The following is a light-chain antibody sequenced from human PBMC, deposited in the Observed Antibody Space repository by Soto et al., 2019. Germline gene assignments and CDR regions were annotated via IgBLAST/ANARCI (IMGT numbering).Light chain of an antibody. CDR3: AAWDDGLRGPV. V-gene: IGLV1-47*02. CDR1: SSNIGSNY. Sequence: QAVVTQPPSASGTPGQGVTISCSGSSSNIGSNYVYWYQQFPGTAPKVLIYSNNQRPSGVPDRFSGSKSGTSASLAISGLRSEDEADYYCAAWDDGLRGPVFGGGTKLTVL. CDR2: SNN. J-gene: IGLJ3*02.